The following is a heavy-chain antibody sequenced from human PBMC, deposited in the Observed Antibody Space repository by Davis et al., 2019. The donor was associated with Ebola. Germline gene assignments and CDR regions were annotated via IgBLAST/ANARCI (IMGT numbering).Heavy chain of an antibody. J-gene: IGHJ6*02. Sequence: AASVKVSCKASGGTFSSYAISWVRQAPGQGLEWMGRIIPILGIPNYAQKFQGRVTITADKSTSTAYMELSSLRSEDTAVYYCARQVLRFLEWLLCDGMDVWGQGTTVTVSS. V-gene: IGHV1-69*04. D-gene: IGHD3-3*01. CDR1: GGTFSSYA. CDR3: ARQVLRFLEWLLCDGMDV. CDR2: IIPILGIP.